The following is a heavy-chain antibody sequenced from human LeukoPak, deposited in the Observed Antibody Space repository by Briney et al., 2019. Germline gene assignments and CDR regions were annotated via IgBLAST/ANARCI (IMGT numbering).Heavy chain of an antibody. D-gene: IGHD3-22*01. Sequence: GGSLRLSCAASGFTVSTTYMSWVRQAPGKGLEWVSVIYSGGSTYYADSVKGRFTVSRDNSKNTLYLQMNSLRDEDTAVYYCARIKYFYDNSGHYYDAFDIWGQGTMVTVSS. CDR2: IYSGGST. CDR1: GFTVSTTY. J-gene: IGHJ3*02. V-gene: IGHV3-53*01. CDR3: ARIKYFYDNSGHYYDAFDI.